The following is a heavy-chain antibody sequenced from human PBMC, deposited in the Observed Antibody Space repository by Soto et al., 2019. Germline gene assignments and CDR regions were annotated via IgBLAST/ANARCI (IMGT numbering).Heavy chain of an antibody. CDR1: GYTFTRFA. V-gene: IGHV1-3*01. Sequence: ASVKVSCKASGYTFTRFAIHWVRQAPGQSLEWMGWINAVNGNKKYSQKFQGRVTITMDTSANTVHMEVSSLTSEDTALYYCAREGDQSGYDYGLDFWGQGTLVTVSS. CDR2: INAVNGNK. CDR3: AREGDQSGYDYGLDF. J-gene: IGHJ4*02. D-gene: IGHD5-12*01.